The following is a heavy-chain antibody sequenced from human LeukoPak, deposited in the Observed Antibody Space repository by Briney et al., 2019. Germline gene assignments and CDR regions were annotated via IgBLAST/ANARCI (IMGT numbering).Heavy chain of an antibody. CDR2: IYYSGST. CDR3: AISFPWYDSSGQYTQFDY. D-gene: IGHD3-22*01. V-gene: IGHV4-39*07. J-gene: IGHJ4*02. CDR1: GGSISSSSYY. Sequence: SETLSLTCTVSGGSISSSSYYWGWIRQPPGKGLEWIGSIYYSGSTYYNPSLKSRVTISVDTSKNQFSLKLSSVTAADTAVYYCAISFPWYDSSGQYTQFDYWGQGTLVTVSS.